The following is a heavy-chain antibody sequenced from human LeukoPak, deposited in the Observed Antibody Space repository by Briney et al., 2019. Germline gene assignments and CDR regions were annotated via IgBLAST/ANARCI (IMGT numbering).Heavy chain of an antibody. CDR1: GYSFSDYF. J-gene: IGHJ5*02. D-gene: IGHD3-10*01. V-gene: IGHV1-2*06. CDR3: ARGRAGGFDL. Sequence: ASVKVSCKASGYSFSDYFIHWVRQAPGQGLEWMGRVNPNSGDTNYVQKFQGRVTMTRDTSISTVYMEVTSRRSDDTAMYYCARGRAGGFDLWGQGTLVTVSS. CDR2: VNPNSGDT.